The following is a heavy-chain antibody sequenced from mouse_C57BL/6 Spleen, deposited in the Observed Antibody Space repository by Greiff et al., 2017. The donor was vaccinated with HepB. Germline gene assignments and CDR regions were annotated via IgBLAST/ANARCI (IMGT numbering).Heavy chain of an antibody. CDR3: ARGRGYGYGDGGFAY. Sequence: VQLKESGPELVKPGASVKIPCKASGYTFTDYNMDWVKQSHGKSLEWIGDINPNNGGTIYNQKFKGKATLTVDKSSSTAYMELRSLTSEDTAVYYCARGRGYGYGDGGFAYWGQGTLVTVSA. D-gene: IGHD2-2*01. CDR1: GYTFTDYN. J-gene: IGHJ3*01. V-gene: IGHV1-18*01. CDR2: INPNNGGT.